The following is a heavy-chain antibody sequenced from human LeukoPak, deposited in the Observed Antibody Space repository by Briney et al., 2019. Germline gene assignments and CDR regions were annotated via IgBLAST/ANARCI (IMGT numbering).Heavy chain of an antibody. CDR3: ARARAGAVDY. Sequence: GGSLRLSCAASGFTFSSYEMNWVRQAPGKGLEWVSSISSSSSYIYYADSVKGRFTISRDNAKNSLYLQMNSLRAEDTAVYYCARARAGAVDYWGQGTLVTVSS. CDR1: GFTFSSYE. D-gene: IGHD3-10*01. CDR2: ISSSSSYI. J-gene: IGHJ4*02. V-gene: IGHV3-21*01.